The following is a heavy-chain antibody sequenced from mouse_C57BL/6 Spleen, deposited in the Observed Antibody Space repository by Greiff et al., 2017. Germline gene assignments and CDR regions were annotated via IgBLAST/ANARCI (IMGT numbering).Heavy chain of an antibody. D-gene: IGHD2-3*01. CDR3: ARSGYYERYYAMDY. Sequence: EVKLVESGGGLVKPGGSLKLSCAASGFTFSDYGMHWVRQAPEKGLEWVAYISSGSSTIYYADTVKGRFTISRDNAKNTLFMQMTSLRSEDTAMYYCARSGYYERYYAMDYWGQGTSVTVSS. CDR2: ISSGSSTI. CDR1: GFTFSDYG. V-gene: IGHV5-17*01. J-gene: IGHJ4*01.